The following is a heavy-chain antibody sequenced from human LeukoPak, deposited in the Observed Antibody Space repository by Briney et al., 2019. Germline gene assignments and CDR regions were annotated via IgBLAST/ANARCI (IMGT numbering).Heavy chain of an antibody. J-gene: IGHJ4*02. CDR1: GGSLSPNL. CDR3: ARHIVQGGTVLDV. D-gene: IGHD2/OR15-2a*01. Sequence: SETLSLTCTVSGGSLSPNLWSWLRQPPGKGLEWIGYVQYSGSTHYNPSLESPATTSVDTSKNQVSLKLISVTAADTAVYYCARHIVQGGTVLDVWGQGTLVTVSS. CDR2: VQYSGST. V-gene: IGHV4-59*08.